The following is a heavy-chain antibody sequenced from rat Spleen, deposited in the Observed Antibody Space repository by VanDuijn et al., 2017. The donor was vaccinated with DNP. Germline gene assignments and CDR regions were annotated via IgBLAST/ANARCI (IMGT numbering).Heavy chain of an antibody. CDR3: ARRRLPYWYFDF. Sequence: QVQLQQSGAELAKPGSSVKISCQASGYTFTSYYISWIKQTTGQGLEYIGYINTGSGDTNYNEKFKGKATLTADKSSSTAFMHLSSLTPDDSAVYYCARRRLPYWYFDFWGPGTMVTVSS. V-gene: IGHV1-43*01. CDR1: GYTFTSYY. CDR2: INTGSGDT. D-gene: IGHD1-4*01. J-gene: IGHJ1*01.